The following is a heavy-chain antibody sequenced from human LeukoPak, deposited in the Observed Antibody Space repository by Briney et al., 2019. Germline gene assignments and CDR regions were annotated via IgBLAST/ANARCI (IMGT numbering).Heavy chain of an antibody. J-gene: IGHJ3*02. CDR3: ARGGIGIWGSKYRNTLISFDI. Sequence: PSETLSLTCAVYGGSFSGYYWSWIRQPPGKGLEWIGEINHSGSTNYNPSLTSRVTISVDTSKNQFSLKLSSVTAADTAVYYCARGGIGIWGSKYRNTLISFDIWGQGTMVTVSS. V-gene: IGHV4-34*01. D-gene: IGHD2/OR15-2a*01. CDR2: INHSGST. CDR1: GGSFSGYY.